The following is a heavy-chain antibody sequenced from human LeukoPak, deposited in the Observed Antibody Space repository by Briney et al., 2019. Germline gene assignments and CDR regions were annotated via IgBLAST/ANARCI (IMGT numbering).Heavy chain of an antibody. V-gene: IGHV3-21*01. J-gene: IGHJ6*03. Sequence: GGSLRLSCEASGFTFTTYSMTWVRQAPGKGLEWVSIISSGSSAIFSADALKGRFTISRDNAKSSLYLQMNSLRDEDTAVYYCARDPYSGSYGDYYYYYMDVWGKGTTVTISS. CDR2: ISSGSSAI. CDR3: ARDPYSGSYGDYYYYYMDV. CDR1: GFTFTTYS. D-gene: IGHD1-26*01.